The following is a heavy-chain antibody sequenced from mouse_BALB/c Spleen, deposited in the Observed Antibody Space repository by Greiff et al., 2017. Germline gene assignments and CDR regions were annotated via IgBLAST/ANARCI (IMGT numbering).Heavy chain of an antibody. CDR2: INSNGGST. Sequence: EVKLMESGGGLVQPGGSLKLSCAASGFTFSSYGMSWVRQTPDKRLELVATINSNGGSTYYPDSVKGRFTISRDNAKNTLYLQMSSLKSEDTAMYYCARRIYYRYDGGGSMDYWGQGTSVTVSS. CDR3: ARRIYYRYDGGGSMDY. D-gene: IGHD2-14*01. V-gene: IGHV5-6-3*01. CDR1: GFTFSSYG. J-gene: IGHJ4*01.